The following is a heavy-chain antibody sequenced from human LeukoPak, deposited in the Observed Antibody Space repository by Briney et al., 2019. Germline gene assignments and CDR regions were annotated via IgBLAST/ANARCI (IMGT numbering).Heavy chain of an antibody. J-gene: IGHJ4*02. V-gene: IGHV3-30*14. CDR3: ARSNTYYDFWSGYYFDY. Sequence: GSLRLSCAASGFTFSNYAFHWVRQAPGKGLEWVAVISSDGSNKHYADSVKGRFTISRDNSKNTLYLQMNSLRAEDTAVYYCARSNTYYDFWSGYYFDYWGQGTLVTVSS. D-gene: IGHD3-3*01. CDR1: GFTFSNYA. CDR2: ISSDGSNK.